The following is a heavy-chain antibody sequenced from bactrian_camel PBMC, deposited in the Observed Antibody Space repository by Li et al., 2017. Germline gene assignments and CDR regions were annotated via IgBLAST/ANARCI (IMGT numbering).Heavy chain of an antibody. CDR3: AKVSRDEYYFGNGDY. D-gene: IGHD2*01. CDR2: ITSFSTGDT. CDR1: GYHYGSCS. J-gene: IGHJ4*01. V-gene: IGHV3S1*01. Sequence: VQLVESGGGSVQTGGSLRLSCVVPGYHYGSCSMAWYRQAPGKERELVSNITSFSTGDTYYANSVKGRFNICSDNAKRTLYLHVNSLKTRDTAMYYCAKVSRDEYYFGNGDYWGQGTQVTVS.